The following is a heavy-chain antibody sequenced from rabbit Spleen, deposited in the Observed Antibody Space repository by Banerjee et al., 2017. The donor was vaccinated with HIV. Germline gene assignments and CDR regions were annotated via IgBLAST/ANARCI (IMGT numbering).Heavy chain of an antibody. V-gene: IGHV1S40*01. CDR3: ARDLAGAIGWNFYL. CDR1: GFSFSSNHY. D-gene: IGHD4-1*01. Sequence: QSLEESGGDLVKPEGSLTLTCTASGFSFSSNHYMYWVRQAPGKGLEWIACINTATGKPVYATWAKGRFTISTTSSTTVTLQMTSLTAADTATYFCARDLAGAIGWNFYLWGPGTLVTVS. J-gene: IGHJ4*01. CDR2: INTATGKP.